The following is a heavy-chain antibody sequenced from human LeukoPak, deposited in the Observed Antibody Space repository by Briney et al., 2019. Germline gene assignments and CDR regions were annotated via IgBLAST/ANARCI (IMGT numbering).Heavy chain of an antibody. Sequence: SVKVSCKASGYTFTGYYMHWVRQAPGQGLEWMGWIKPNSGGTNYAQKFQGRVTMTRDTSISTAYMELSRLRSDDTAVYYCARDRDFGVVYDYWGQGTLVTVSS. CDR3: ARDRDFGVVYDY. CDR1: GYTFTGYY. V-gene: IGHV1-2*02. D-gene: IGHD3-3*01. CDR2: IKPNSGGT. J-gene: IGHJ4*02.